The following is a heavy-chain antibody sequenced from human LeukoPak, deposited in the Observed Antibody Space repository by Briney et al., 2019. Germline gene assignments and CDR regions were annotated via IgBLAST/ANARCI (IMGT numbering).Heavy chain of an antibody. Sequence: SETLSLTCTVYGGSFSGYYWSWIRQPPGKGLEWIGEINHSGSTNYNPSLKSRVTISVDTSKNQFSLKLSSVTAADTAVYYCARRRYDYVWGSYRMDFDYWGQGTLVTVSS. CDR3: ARRRYDYVWGSYRMDFDY. CDR1: GGSFSGYY. CDR2: INHSGST. J-gene: IGHJ4*02. D-gene: IGHD3-16*02. V-gene: IGHV4-34*01.